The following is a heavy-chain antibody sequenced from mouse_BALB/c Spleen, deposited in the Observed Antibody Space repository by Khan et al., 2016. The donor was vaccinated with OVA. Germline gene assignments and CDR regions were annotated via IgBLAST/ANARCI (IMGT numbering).Heavy chain of an antibody. Sequence: EVELVESGGGLVQPGGSRKLSCAASGFTFSSYGMHWVRQAPEKGLEWVAYISGDSSTIYYADTVKGRLTISRDNPKNTLFLQMTSLMSEDTAMYYCATSYYYGYYFDYWGPGTTLTVSS. V-gene: IGHV5-17*02. D-gene: IGHD1-1*01. J-gene: IGHJ2*01. CDR2: ISGDSSTI. CDR3: ATSYYYGYYFDY. CDR1: GFTFSSYG.